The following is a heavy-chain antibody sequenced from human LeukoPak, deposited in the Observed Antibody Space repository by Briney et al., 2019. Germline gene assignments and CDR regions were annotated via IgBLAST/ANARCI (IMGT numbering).Heavy chain of an antibody. J-gene: IGHJ4*02. CDR2: IYYSGST. Sequence: PSETLSLTCTVSGGSISNYYWSWIRQPPGKGLEWIGYIYYSGSTNYNPSLKSRVTISVDTSKNQFSLKLSSVTAADTAVYYCARFRLYYFDYWGQGTLVTVSS. CDR1: GGSISNYY. CDR3: ARFRLYYFDY. V-gene: IGHV4-59*01.